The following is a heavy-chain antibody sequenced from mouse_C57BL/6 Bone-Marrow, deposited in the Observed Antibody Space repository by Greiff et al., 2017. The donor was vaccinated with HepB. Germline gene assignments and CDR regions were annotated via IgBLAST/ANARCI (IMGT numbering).Heavy chain of an antibody. CDR1: GFTFSSYG. J-gene: IGHJ1*03. CDR3: ARKKRQLLRDWYFDV. V-gene: IGHV5-6*01. D-gene: IGHD1-1*01. Sequence: EVQVVESGGDLVKPGGSLKLSCAASGFTFSSYGMSWVRQTPDKRLEWVATISSGGSYTYYPDSVKGRFTISRDNAKNTLYLQMSSLKSEDTAMYYCARKKRQLLRDWYFDVWGTGTTVTVSS. CDR2: ISSGGSYT.